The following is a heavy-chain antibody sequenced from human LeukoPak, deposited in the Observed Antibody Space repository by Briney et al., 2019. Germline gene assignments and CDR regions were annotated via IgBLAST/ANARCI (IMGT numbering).Heavy chain of an antibody. D-gene: IGHD3-10*01. CDR2: INHSGST. Sequence: PSETLSPTCAVYGGSFSGYYWSWIRQPPGKGLEWIGEINHSGSTNYNPSLKSRVTISVDTSKNQFSLKLSSVTAADTAVYYCARALIYYGSGRPIDYWGQGTLVTVSS. J-gene: IGHJ4*02. CDR3: ARALIYYGSGRPIDY. V-gene: IGHV4-34*01. CDR1: GGSFSGYY.